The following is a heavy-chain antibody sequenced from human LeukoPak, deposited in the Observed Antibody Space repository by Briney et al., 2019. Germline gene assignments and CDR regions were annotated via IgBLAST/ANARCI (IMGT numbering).Heavy chain of an antibody. CDR1: GYTFSSHA. Sequence: ASVKVSCKASGYTFSSHAITWVRQAPGQGLQWMGWISAYNGKTNYAKKLHGRVTMTTDTSTSTAYMELKSLRSDDTAVYYCARDTSTIFGVVQNDYWGQGTLVTVSS. V-gene: IGHV1-18*01. J-gene: IGHJ4*02. D-gene: IGHD3-3*01. CDR3: ARDTSTIFGVVQNDY. CDR2: ISAYNGKT.